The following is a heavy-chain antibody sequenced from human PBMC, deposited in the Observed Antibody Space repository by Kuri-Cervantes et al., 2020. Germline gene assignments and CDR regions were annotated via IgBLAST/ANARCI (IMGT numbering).Heavy chain of an antibody. V-gene: IGHV1-69*13. D-gene: IGHD6-13*01. Sequence: SVKVSCKASGGTFSSYAISWVRQAPGQGLEWMGGIIPIFGTANYAQKFQGRVTITADESTSTAYMELSSLRSEDTAVYYCAREGAAAAKFGYAFDIWGQGTMVTVSS. J-gene: IGHJ3*02. CDR3: AREGAAAAKFGYAFDI. CDR2: IIPIFGTA. CDR1: GGTFSSYA.